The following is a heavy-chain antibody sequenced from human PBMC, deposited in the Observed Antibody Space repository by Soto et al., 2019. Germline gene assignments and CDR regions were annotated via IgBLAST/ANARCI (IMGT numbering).Heavy chain of an antibody. Sequence: QVQLVESGGGVVQPGRSLRLSCAASGFTFSSYAMHWVRQAPGKGLEWVAVISYDGSNKYYADSVKGRFTISRDNSKNTLYLQMNSLRAEDTAVYYCAGDLSSSSWTFDYGGQGTLVTVSS. V-gene: IGHV3-30-3*01. D-gene: IGHD6-13*01. J-gene: IGHJ4*02. CDR2: ISYDGSNK. CDR3: AGDLSSSSWTFDY. CDR1: GFTFSSYA.